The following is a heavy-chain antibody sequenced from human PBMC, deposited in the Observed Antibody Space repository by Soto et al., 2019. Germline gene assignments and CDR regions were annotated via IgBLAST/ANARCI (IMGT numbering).Heavy chain of an antibody. J-gene: IGHJ6*04. V-gene: IGHV4-59*08. CDR1: GGSISSYY. Sequence: QVQLQESGPGLVKPSETMSLSCTVSGGSISSYYWSWFRQSPGKRMEWIGYVHHSWGSSYNPSLQSRVAIHLDTSKSQFSLKVTSVTATDTAVYYCARQGFGPLHGLVDGWGEGTTVTVSP. CDR3: ARQGFGPLHGLVDG. D-gene: IGHD3-10*01. CDR2: VHHSWGS.